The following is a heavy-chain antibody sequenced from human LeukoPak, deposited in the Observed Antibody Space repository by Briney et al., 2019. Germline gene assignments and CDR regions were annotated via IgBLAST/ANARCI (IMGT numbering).Heavy chain of an antibody. Sequence: SETLSLTCTVSGGSISSYYWSWIRQPPGKGLEWIGYIYDSGSTNYNPSLKSRVTISVDTSKNQFSLKLSSVTAADTAVYYCARVGGTNYYYYGMDVWGQGTTVTVSS. CDR3: ARVGGTNYYYYGMDV. CDR1: GGSISSYY. CDR2: IYDSGST. V-gene: IGHV4-59*01. J-gene: IGHJ6*02. D-gene: IGHD2-2*01.